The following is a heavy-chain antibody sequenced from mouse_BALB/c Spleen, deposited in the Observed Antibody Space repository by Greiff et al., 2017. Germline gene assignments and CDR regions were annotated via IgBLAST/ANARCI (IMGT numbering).Heavy chain of an antibody. CDR1: GFTFSDYY. CDR2: ISDGGSYT. V-gene: IGHV5-4*02. CDR3: ARPSFAY. J-gene: IGHJ3*01. Sequence: GGGLVKPGGSLKLSCAASGFTFSDYYMYWVRQTPEKRLEWVATISDGGSYTYYPDSVKGRFTISRDNAKNNLYLQMSSLKSEDTAMYYCARPSFAYWGQGTLVTVSA.